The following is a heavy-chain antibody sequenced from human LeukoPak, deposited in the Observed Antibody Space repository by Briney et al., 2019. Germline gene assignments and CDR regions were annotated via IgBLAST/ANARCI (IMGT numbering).Heavy chain of an antibody. V-gene: IGHV4-59*08. D-gene: IGHD6-13*01. CDR1: GGAIDNYY. CDR3: ARVEYSSSGGALDY. J-gene: IGHJ4*02. CDR2: VYYSGTI. Sequence: SETLSLTCTVSGGAIDNYYWSWIRQPPGKGLEWIAYVYYSGTINYNPSLESRVTISVDTSKNQFSLRLTSVAAADTAVYYCARVEYSSSGGALDYWGQGTLVTVSS.